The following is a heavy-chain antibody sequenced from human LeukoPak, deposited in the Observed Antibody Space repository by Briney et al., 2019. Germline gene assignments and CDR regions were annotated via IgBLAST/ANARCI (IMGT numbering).Heavy chain of an antibody. J-gene: IGHJ4*02. CDR3: ARAQGDSSGYYSENDY. V-gene: IGHV1-2*02. Sequence: ASVKVSCKASGYTFTCYYMHWVRQAPGQGLEWMGWINPNSGGTNYAQKFQGRVTMTRDTSISTAYMELSRLRSDDTAVYYCARAQGDSSGYYSENDYWGQGTLVTVSS. CDR1: GYTFTCYY. CDR2: INPNSGGT. D-gene: IGHD3-22*01.